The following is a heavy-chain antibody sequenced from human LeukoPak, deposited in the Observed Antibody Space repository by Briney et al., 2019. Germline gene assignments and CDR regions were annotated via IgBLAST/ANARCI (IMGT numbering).Heavy chain of an antibody. V-gene: IGHV4-34*01. D-gene: IGHD2-15*01. J-gene: IGHJ3*02. CDR3: ARSQGRYCSGGSCYKAFDI. Sequence: SETLSLTCAVYGGSFSCYYWSWIRQPPGKGLEWIGEINHSGSTNYNPTLKSRVTISVDTSKNQFSLKLSSVTAADTAVYYCARSQGRYCSGGSCYKAFDIWGQGTMVTVSS. CDR2: INHSGST. CDR1: GGSFSCYY.